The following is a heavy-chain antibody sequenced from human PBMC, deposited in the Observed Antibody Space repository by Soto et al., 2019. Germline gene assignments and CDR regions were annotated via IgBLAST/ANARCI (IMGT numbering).Heavy chain of an antibody. CDR3: AKDHGGGTYFFYTYMDV. D-gene: IGHD3-16*01. CDR1: GFTFVDYA. CDR2: ISWNSGSI. V-gene: IGHV3-9*01. Sequence: EVQLVESGGGVIQPGRSLRLSCAASGFTFVDYAMHWVRQPPGKGLEWVSTISWNSGSISYADSVRGRFTISRDNAKNALYLQMNSLRVEDTALYYCAKDHGGGTYFFYTYMDVWGKGTTVTVS. J-gene: IGHJ6*03.